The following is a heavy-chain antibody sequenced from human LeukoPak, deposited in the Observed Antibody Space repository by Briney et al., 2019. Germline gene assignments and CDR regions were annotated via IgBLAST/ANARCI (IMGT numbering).Heavy chain of an antibody. CDR2: INPNSGGT. V-gene: IGHV1-2*02. CDR1: GYTFTGYY. D-gene: IGHD5-18*01. CDR3: AREGTAMVMDLTDGAFDI. J-gene: IGHJ3*02. Sequence: ASVKVSCKASGYTFTGYYMHWVRQAPGQGLEWMGWINPNSGGTNYAQKFQGRVTMTRDTSISTAYMELSRLRSDDTAVYYCAREGTAMVMDLTDGAFDIWGQGTMVTVSS.